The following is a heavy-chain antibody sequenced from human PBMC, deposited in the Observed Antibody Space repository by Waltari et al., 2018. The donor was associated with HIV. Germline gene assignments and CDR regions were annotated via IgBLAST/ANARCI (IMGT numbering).Heavy chain of an antibody. CDR1: GFTFSSYW. V-gene: IGHV3-7*01. Sequence: EVQLVESGGGLVQPGGSLRLSCAASGFTFSSYWMSWVRQAPGKGLEGVAKIKQDGSEKYYVDSVKGRFTISRDNAKNSLYLQMNSLRAEDTAVYYCARDQYSSSHQKDYYGMDVWGQGTTVTVSS. D-gene: IGHD6-6*01. CDR3: ARDQYSSSHQKDYYGMDV. J-gene: IGHJ6*02. CDR2: IKQDGSEK.